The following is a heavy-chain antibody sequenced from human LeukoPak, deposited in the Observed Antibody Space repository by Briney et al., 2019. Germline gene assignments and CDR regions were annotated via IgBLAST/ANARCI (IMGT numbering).Heavy chain of an antibody. CDR3: AREFNWNEGN. CDR2: ISATGGST. V-gene: IGHV3-23*01. J-gene: IGHJ4*02. Sequence: GGSLRLSCAASGFTFSSYAMSWVRQAPGKGLEWVSAISATGGSTYYADSVKGRFTISRDNSKNTLYLQMNSLRAEDTAVYYCAREFNWNEGNWGQGTLVTVSS. CDR1: GFTFSSYA. D-gene: IGHD1-20*01.